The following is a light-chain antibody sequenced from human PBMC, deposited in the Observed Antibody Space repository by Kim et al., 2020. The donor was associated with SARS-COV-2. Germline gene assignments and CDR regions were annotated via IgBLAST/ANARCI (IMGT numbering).Light chain of an antibody. CDR2: SAS. CDR3: QQYYNYPLT. Sequence: AIRMTQSPSSFSASTGDRVTITCRASQGISTYLAWYQQKPGNAPSLLIYSASILQSGVPSRFSGSGSGTDFTLTISRLQSEDVATYFCQQYYNYPLTFGGGTKLEI. V-gene: IGKV1-8*01. J-gene: IGKJ4*01. CDR1: QGISTY.